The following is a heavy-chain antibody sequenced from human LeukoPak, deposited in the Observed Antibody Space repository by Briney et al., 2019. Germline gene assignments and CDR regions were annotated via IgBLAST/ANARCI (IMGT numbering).Heavy chain of an antibody. CDR3: AREWITMIVGINWFDP. D-gene: IGHD3-22*01. J-gene: IGHJ5*02. CDR1: GGSISSSSYY. V-gene: IGHV4-39*07. CDR2: IYYSGST. Sequence: PSETLSLTCTVSGGSISSSSYYWGWIRQPPGKGLEWIGSIYYSGSTYYNPSLKSRVTISVDTSKNQFSLKLSSVTAADTAVYYCAREWITMIVGINWFDPWGQGTLVTVSS.